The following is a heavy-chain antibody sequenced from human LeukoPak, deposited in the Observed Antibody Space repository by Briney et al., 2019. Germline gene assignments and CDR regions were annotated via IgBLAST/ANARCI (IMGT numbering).Heavy chain of an antibody. Sequence: GGSLRLSCAASGFTFSSYAMSWVRQAPGKGLERVSAISGSGGSTYYADSVKGRFTISRDNSKNTLYLQMNSLRAEDTAVYYCAKDRFGITVVTPFDYWGQGTLVTVSS. D-gene: IGHD6-19*01. V-gene: IGHV3-23*01. J-gene: IGHJ4*02. CDR1: GFTFSSYA. CDR2: ISGSGGST. CDR3: AKDRFGITVVTPFDY.